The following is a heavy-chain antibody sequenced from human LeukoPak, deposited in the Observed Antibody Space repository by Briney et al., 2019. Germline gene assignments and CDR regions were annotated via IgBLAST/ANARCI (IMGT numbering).Heavy chain of an antibody. CDR1: GFTFSRYG. D-gene: IGHD6-19*01. J-gene: IGHJ4*02. Sequence: GGSPRLSCAATGFTFSRYGMHWVRQAPGKGLEWVAGIWEDGSNIHYGDSVKGRFTISRDNSKNTLYLQMNSLRAEDTAVYYCARVGYNSGWYEYWGQGTLVTVSS. V-gene: IGHV3-33*01. CDR3: ARVGYNSGWYEY. CDR2: IWEDGSNI.